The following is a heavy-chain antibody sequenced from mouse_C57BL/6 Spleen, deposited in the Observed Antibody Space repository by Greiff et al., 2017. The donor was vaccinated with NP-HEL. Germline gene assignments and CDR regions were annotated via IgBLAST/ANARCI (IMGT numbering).Heavy chain of an antibody. CDR3: ARSFDTVPVWYFDV. Sequence: VQLQQSGPELVKPGASVKISCKASGYAFSSSWMNWVKQRPGKGLEWIGRIYPGDGDTNYNGKFKGKATLTADKSSSTAYMQLSSLTSEDSAVYFCARSFDTVPVWYFDVWGTGTTVTVSS. CDR1: GYAFSSSW. J-gene: IGHJ1*03. CDR2: IYPGDGDT. V-gene: IGHV1-82*01.